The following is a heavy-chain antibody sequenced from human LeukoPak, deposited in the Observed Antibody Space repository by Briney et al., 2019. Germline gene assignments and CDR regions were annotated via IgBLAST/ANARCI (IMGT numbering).Heavy chain of an antibody. V-gene: IGHV1-69*13. D-gene: IGHD3-22*01. CDR1: GGPFSSYA. CDR2: IIPMFGTA. CDR3: AKETRDSGGYQY. Sequence: GASVKVSCKASGGPFSSYAISWVRQAPGQGLEWMGGIIPMFGTASYAQKFQGKVTITADASRRTAYMELNSLRSEDTAVYYCAKETRDSGGYQYWGQGTLVTVSS. J-gene: IGHJ4*02.